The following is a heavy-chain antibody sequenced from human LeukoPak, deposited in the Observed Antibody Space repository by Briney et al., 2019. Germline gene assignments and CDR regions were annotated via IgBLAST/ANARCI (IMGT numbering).Heavy chain of an antibody. CDR3: ARILTGYFDEWDAFDI. V-gene: IGHV1-8*01. Sequence: ASVKVSCKASGYTFTSYDINWVRQATGQGLEWMGWMNPNSGNTGYAQKFQGRVTMTRNTSISTAYMELSSLRSEDTAVYYCARILTGYFDEWDAFDIWGQGTMVTVSS. CDR2: MNPNSGNT. CDR1: GYTFTSYD. D-gene: IGHD3-9*01. J-gene: IGHJ3*02.